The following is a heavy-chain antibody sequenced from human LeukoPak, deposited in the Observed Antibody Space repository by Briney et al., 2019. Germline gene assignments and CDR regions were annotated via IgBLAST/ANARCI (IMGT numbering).Heavy chain of an antibody. CDR1: GDSISSGGYC. CDR3: AGSEAPITPPPYGMGV. J-gene: IGHJ6*02. CDR2: IYSSGNT. V-gene: IGHV4-31*03. D-gene: IGHD3-10*01. Sequence: SETQSLTCTLSGDSISSGGYCGNWFRQHPGKGLEWIGYIYSSGNTFYNPSLKSRVIISVDTSKNQFSLKLSSVTAADTALYYCAGSEAPITPPPYGMGVWGQGTKVTVSS.